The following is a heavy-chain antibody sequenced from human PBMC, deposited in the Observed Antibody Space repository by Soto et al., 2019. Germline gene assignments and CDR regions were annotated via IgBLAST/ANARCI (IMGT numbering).Heavy chain of an antibody. J-gene: IGHJ4*02. CDR3: AKDRNRWLRFDLGY. D-gene: IGHD5-12*01. CDR1: GFTFSSYA. Sequence: EVQLLESGGGLVQPGGSLRLSCAASGFTFSSYAMSWVRQAPGKGLEWVSSITGSAGSTYYEDSVKGRFTISRDNSKNTLYLQMNSLRVEDTAVYYCAKDRNRWLRFDLGYWGQGTLVTVSS. V-gene: IGHV3-23*01. CDR2: ITGSAGST.